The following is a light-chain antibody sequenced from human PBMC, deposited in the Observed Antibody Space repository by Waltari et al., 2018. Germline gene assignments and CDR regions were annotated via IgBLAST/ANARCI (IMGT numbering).Light chain of an antibody. CDR3: CSYAGGTIS. CDR1: SSNFGNYNL. CDR2: GVS. J-gene: IGLJ2*01. V-gene: IGLV2-23*02. Sequence: QSALTQPASVSGSPGQSITIPCTGTSSNFGNYNLVSWYQHHPGKAPKLMIYGVSKRPSGVSNRVSGSKSGNTASLTISGLQAEDEADYYCCSYAGGTISFGGGTKLTVL.